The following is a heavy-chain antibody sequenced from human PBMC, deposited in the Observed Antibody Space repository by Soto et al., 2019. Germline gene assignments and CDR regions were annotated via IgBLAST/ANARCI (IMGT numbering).Heavy chain of an antibody. J-gene: IGHJ6*03. CDR3: ARHFLSPVSSGYDYWYYYYYMDV. CDR1: GYSFTSYW. D-gene: IGHD5-12*01. V-gene: IGHV5-51*01. CDR2: IYPGDSDT. Sequence: GESLKISCKGSGYSFTSYWIGWVRQMPGKGLEWMGIIYPGDSDTRYSPSFQGQVTISADKSISTAYLQWSSLKASDTAMYYCARHFLSPVSSGYDYWYYYYYMDVWGKGTTVTVSS.